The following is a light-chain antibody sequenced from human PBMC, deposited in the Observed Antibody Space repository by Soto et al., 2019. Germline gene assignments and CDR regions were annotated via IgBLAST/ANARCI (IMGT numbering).Light chain of an antibody. Sequence: QSVLTQPASVSGSPGQSITISCTGTSSDVGSYNLVSWYQQRPGKAPKLMIYEVTNRPSGVSSRFSGSRSGNTASLTISGLQAEDEADYYCCSYAGTSTFVVFGGGTKVTVL. CDR3: CSYAGTSTFVV. J-gene: IGLJ2*01. CDR1: SSDVGSYNL. CDR2: EVT. V-gene: IGLV2-23*02.